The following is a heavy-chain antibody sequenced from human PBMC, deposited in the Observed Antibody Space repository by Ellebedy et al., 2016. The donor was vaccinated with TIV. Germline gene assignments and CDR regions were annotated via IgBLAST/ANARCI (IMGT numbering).Heavy chain of an antibody. J-gene: IGHJ6*02. V-gene: IGHV3-23*01. D-gene: IGHD6-13*01. CDR2: ISVSGDRT. CDR1: GFTFSSYA. CDR3: AKRLTAAGSGQYYYGMDV. Sequence: GESLKISXAASGFTFSSYAVSWVRQAPGKGLELVSAISVSGDRTYYGDSVKGRFTISRDDSKNTLYLQMNSLRAEDTAVYYCAKRLTAAGSGQYYYGMDVWGQGTTVTVSS.